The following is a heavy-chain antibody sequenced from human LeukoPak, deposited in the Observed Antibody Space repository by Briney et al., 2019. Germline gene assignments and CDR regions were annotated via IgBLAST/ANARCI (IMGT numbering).Heavy chain of an antibody. CDR2: MNPNTANT. J-gene: IGHJ4*02. CDR3: ARGAPGSYCSGGSCPYFDY. Sequence: GASVKDSCKASGYTFIGYDINWLRQATGQGLEWMGWMNPNTANTGYAQKFRGRVTMTRNTSRSTASMELSSLTSEDTALYYCARGAPGSYCSGGSCPYFDYWGQGTLVSVSS. V-gene: IGHV1-8*01. CDR1: GYTFIGYD. D-gene: IGHD2-15*01.